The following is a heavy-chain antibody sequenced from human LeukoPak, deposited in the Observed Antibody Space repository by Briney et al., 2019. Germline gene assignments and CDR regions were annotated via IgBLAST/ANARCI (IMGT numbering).Heavy chain of an antibody. J-gene: IGHJ4*02. CDR1: GGSISSSNYY. V-gene: IGHV4-39*01. D-gene: IGHD6-19*01. CDR3: ARAIVYSSGWYKTFDY. Sequence: SETLSLTCTVSGGSISSSNYYWGWIRQPPGKGLEWIGSIYYSGSTYYNPSLKSRVTISVDTSKNQFSLKLSSVTAADTAVYYCARAIVYSSGWYKTFDYWGQGTLVTVSS. CDR2: IYYSGST.